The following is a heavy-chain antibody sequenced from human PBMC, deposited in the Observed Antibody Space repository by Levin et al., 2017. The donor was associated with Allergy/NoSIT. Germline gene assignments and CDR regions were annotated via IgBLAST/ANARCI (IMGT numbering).Heavy chain of an antibody. CDR3: AKDLTNTGYCGGGSCYRLDY. CDR2: ISSDGGDI. Sequence: LSLTCAASGFXXXXYAIHXXXXXXXXGLEWVAFISSDGGDIFYVDSVKGRFTISRDNSRDTLYLQINSLRAEDTAVYFCAKDLTNTGYCGGGSCYRLDYWGQGTLVTVSS. J-gene: IGHJ4*02. V-gene: IGHV3-30*18. CDR1: GFXXXXYA. D-gene: IGHD2-15*01.